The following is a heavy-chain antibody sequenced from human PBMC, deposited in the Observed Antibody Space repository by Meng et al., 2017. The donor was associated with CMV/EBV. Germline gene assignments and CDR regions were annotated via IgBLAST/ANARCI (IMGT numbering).Heavy chain of an antibody. J-gene: IGHJ6*02. CDR1: GFTFSSYA. V-gene: IGHV3-30-3*01. CDR3: ARDKNLAIFGVVIMAYYYYGMDG. CDR2: ISYDGSNK. Sequence: GESLKISCAASGFTFSSYAMHWVRQAPGKGLEWVAVISYDGSNKYYADSVKGRFTISRDNSKNTLYLQMNSLRAEDTAVYYCARDKNLAIFGVVIMAYYYYGMDGGGQG. D-gene: IGHD3-3*01.